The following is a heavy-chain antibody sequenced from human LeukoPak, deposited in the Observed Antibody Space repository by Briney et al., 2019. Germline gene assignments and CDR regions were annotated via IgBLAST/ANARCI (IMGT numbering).Heavy chain of an antibody. CDR3: ARTFELYCSSTSCSYYYYMDV. CDR1: GGSISSSNYY. Sequence: KPSETLSLTCTVSGGSISSSNYYWGWIRQPPGKGLEWIGSIYYSGSTYCNPSLKSRVTISVDTSKNQFSLKLSSVTAADTAVYYCARTFELYCSSTSCSYYYYMDVWGKGTTVTISS. J-gene: IGHJ6*03. V-gene: IGHV4-39*01. D-gene: IGHD2-2*01. CDR2: IYYSGST.